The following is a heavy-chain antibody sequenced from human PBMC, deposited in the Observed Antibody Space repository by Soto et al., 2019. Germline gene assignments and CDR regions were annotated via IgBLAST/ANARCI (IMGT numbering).Heavy chain of an antibody. D-gene: IGHD1-1*01. CDR3: ATTGGTRLFDF. V-gene: IGHV1-24*01. CDR2: FDAERGDI. J-gene: IGHJ4*02. CDR1: GHTLTTLP. Sequence: ASVKVSCKDSGHTLTTLPMPWVRQAPGKGLEWMGGFDAERGDIIYAQKFQGRVTMTEDTSTGTAYMQLRGLRSEDTAIYYCATTGGTRLFDFWGQGTLVTVSS.